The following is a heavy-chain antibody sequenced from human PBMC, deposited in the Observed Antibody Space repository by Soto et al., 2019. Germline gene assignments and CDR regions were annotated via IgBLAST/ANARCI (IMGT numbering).Heavy chain of an antibody. CDR2: IYYSGST. CDR3: ARRGGRYCTSTSCYPYGMDV. J-gene: IGHJ6*02. V-gene: IGHV4-39*01. CDR1: GGSISGSRYY. Sequence: TSETLSLTCSVSGGSISGSRYYWVWIRQSPGKGLEWIGSIYYSGSTYYNPSLKSRVTLSVDTSKNQFSLKLNSVTAADTAVYYCARRGGRYCTSTSCYPYGMDVWGQGTTVTVSS. D-gene: IGHD2-2*01.